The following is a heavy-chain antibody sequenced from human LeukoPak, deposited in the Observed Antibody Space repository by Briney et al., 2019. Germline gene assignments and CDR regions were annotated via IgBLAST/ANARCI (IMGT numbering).Heavy chain of an antibody. CDR2: IYTSGST. CDR3: ARRSTDRLF. V-gene: IGHV4-61*02. J-gene: IGHJ4*02. Sequence: NPSETLSLTCTVSGGSTSSGSYYWSWIRQPAGKGLEWIGRIYTSGSTNYNPSLKSRVTISVDTSKNQFSLKLSSVTAADTAVYYCARRSTDRLFWGQGTLLTVSS. CDR1: GGSTSSGSYY. D-gene: IGHD3-22*01.